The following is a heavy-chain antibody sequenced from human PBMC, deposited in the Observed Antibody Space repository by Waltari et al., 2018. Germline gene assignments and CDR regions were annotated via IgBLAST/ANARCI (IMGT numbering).Heavy chain of an antibody. CDR1: GFTFSSYA. J-gene: IGHJ4*02. CDR2: IYSGGST. D-gene: IGHD2-21*02. CDR3: AKDWVTFDY. Sequence: EVQLLESGGGLVQPGGSLRLSCAASGFTFSSYAMSWVRQAPGKGLEWVSVIYSGGSTYDADSVKGRFTISRDNSKNTLYLQMNSLRAEDTAVYYCAKDWVTFDYWGQGTLVTVSS. V-gene: IGHV3-23*03.